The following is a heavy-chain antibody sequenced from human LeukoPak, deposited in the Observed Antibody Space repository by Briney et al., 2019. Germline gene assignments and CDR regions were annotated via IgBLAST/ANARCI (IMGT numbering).Heavy chain of an antibody. Sequence: SQTLSLTCTVSGGSISSGGYYWSWIRQRPGKGLEWIGYIYYSGSTYYNPSLKSRVTISVDTSKNQFSLKLSSVTAADTAVYYCARDSMATTEGGIDYWGQGTLVTVSS. D-gene: IGHD5-24*01. CDR3: ARDSMATTEGGIDY. CDR2: IYYSGST. V-gene: IGHV4-31*03. CDR1: GGSISSGGYY. J-gene: IGHJ4*02.